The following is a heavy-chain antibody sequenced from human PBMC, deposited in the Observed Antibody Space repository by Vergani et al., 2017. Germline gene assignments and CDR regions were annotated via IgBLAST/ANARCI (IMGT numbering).Heavy chain of an antibody. CDR2: ISAYNGNT. J-gene: IGHJ5*02. CDR1: GYTFTSYG. CDR3: ASSITIFGVVSWFDP. Sequence: QVQLVQSGAEVKKPGASVKVSCKASGYTFTSYGFSWVRQAPGQGLEWMGWISAYNGNTNYAQKLQGRVTMTTDTSTSTAYMELRSLRSDDTAVYYCASSITIFGVVSWFDPWGQGTLVTVSS. D-gene: IGHD3-3*01. V-gene: IGHV1-18*01.